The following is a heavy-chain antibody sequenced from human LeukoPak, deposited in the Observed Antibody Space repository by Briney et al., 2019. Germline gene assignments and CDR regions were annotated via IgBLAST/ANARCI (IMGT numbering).Heavy chain of an antibody. Sequence: GSLRLSCAASGFTFGRYAMSWVRQAPGKGLDCVSTITGTGDTTYYADSVKGRFTISRDNSKNTLYLQVNSVRAEDTAVYYCARDTSGYYDYWGQGALVTVSS. D-gene: IGHD2-15*01. CDR2: ITGTGDTT. V-gene: IGHV3-23*01. J-gene: IGHJ4*02. CDR3: ARDTSGYYDY. CDR1: GFTFGRYA.